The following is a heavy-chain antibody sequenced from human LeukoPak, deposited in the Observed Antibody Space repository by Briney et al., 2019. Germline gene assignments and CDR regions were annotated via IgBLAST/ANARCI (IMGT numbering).Heavy chain of an antibody. V-gene: IGHV4-39*01. CDR1: GDSISSTTYN. J-gene: IGHJ5*02. D-gene: IGHD2-15*01. CDR2: IYYTGIT. Sequence: SETLSLTCTVSGDSISSTTYNWGWIRQPPGKGLEWIGSIYYTGITYYNPSLKRRVTMSVETSENQFSLNLNSVTAADTAVYYCARGFRYCSGGSCYPGVNWFDPWGQGTLVTVSS. CDR3: ARGFRYCSGGSCYPGVNWFDP.